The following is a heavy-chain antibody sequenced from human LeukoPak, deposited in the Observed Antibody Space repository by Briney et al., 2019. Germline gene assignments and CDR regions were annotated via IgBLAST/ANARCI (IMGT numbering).Heavy chain of an antibody. CDR1: GGSISSSSYY. V-gene: IGHV4-39*01. J-gene: IGHJ4*02. CDR3: ARRRKDYGAADY. CDR2: IYYSGST. D-gene: IGHD4-17*01. Sequence: PSETLSLTCTVSGGSISSSSYYWGWIRQPPGKGLEWIGSIYYSGSTYYNPSLKSRVTISVDTSKNQFSLKLTSVTAADTAMYYCARRRKDYGAADYWGQGTLVTVSS.